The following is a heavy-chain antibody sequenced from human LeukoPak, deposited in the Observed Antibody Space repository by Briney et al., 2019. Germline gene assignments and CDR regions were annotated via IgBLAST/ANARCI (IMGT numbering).Heavy chain of an antibody. V-gene: IGHV3-30*02. CDR1: GFTFSSYG. CDR2: IWYGGSNK. D-gene: IGHD1-26*01. J-gene: IGHJ3*02. Sequence: QPGGSLRLSCAASGFTFSSYGMHWVRQAPGKGLEWVAVIWYGGSNKYYADSVKGRFTISRDNSKNTLYLQMNSLRAEDTAVYYCAKGSVGAKGDAFDIWGQGTMVTVSS. CDR3: AKGSVGAKGDAFDI.